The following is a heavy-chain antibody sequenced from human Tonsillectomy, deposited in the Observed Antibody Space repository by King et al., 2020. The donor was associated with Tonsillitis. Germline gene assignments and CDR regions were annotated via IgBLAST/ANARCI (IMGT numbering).Heavy chain of an antibody. CDR3: ARGFLDVITNDDFWSGDYYFDY. Sequence: VQLVESGGGLVQPGGSLRLSCAASGFTFNNYAMSWVRQAPGKGLEWVSSISGSDVTTYYADSVEGRFTISRDNSKNTLYLQMNSLRAEDTALYYCARGFLDVITNDDFWSGDYYFDYWGQGTMVTASS. D-gene: IGHD3-3*01. CDR1: GFTFNNYA. V-gene: IGHV3-23*04. J-gene: IGHJ4*02. CDR2: ISGSDVTT.